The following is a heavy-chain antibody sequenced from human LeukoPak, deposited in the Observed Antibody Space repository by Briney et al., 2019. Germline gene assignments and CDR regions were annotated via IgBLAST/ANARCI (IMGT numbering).Heavy chain of an antibody. J-gene: IGHJ4*02. CDR1: GYTFTSYG. CDR2: LSAYNGNT. V-gene: IGHV1-18*01. D-gene: IGHD6-13*01. Sequence: ASVKVSCKASGYTFTSYGISWVRQAPGQGLEWMGWLSAYNGNTNHAQKLQGRVTMTTDTSTSTAYMELRSLISHDTAVYCCARDLRERRSSWLKFDYWGQGTLVTVSS. CDR3: ARDLRERRSSWLKFDY.